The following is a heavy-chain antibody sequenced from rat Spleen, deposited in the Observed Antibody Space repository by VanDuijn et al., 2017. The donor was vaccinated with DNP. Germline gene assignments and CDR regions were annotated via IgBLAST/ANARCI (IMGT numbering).Heavy chain of an antibody. Sequence: EVQLVESGGGLVQPGRSLKLSCAASGFTFSDYYMAWVRQAPKKGLEWVASISYEGSSTYYGDSVKGRFTISRDNVKRTLYLQMDSLKSEDTATYYCATHELPAYAAFVYWGQGTLVAVSS. D-gene: IGHD3-7*01. V-gene: IGHV5-22*01. CDR2: ISYEGSST. CDR1: GFTFSDYY. J-gene: IGHJ3*01. CDR3: ATHELPAYAAFVY.